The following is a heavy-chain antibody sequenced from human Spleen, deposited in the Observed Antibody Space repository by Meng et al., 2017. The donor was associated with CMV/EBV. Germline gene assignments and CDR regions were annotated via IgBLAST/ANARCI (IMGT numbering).Heavy chain of an antibody. CDR2: INPDNGNT. V-gene: IGHV1-8*01. CDR1: GYTFSSYD. D-gene: IGHD5-18*01. Sequence: ASVKVSCKTSGYTFSSYDINWVRQATGQGLEWMGWINPDNGNTGYAQKFQGRVTITRNTSGRTAYMELSSLRSEDTAVYFCARGPTWIQLWFNYYYYYGMDVWGQGTTVTVSS. CDR3: ARGPTWIQLWFNYYYYYGMDV. J-gene: IGHJ6*02.